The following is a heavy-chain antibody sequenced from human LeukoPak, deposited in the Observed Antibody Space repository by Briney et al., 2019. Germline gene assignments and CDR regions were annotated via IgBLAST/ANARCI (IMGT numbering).Heavy chain of an antibody. CDR1: GGSISGYY. D-gene: IGHD3-10*01. Sequence: SETLSLTCTVSGGSISGYYWSWIRQPPGKGLEWIGYIYYSGSTNYNPSLKSRVTISVDTSKNQFSLKLSSVTAADTAVYYCARDPGYYYGSGARFDPWGQGTLVTVSS. CDR3: ARDPGYYYGSGARFDP. V-gene: IGHV4-59*01. CDR2: IYYSGST. J-gene: IGHJ5*02.